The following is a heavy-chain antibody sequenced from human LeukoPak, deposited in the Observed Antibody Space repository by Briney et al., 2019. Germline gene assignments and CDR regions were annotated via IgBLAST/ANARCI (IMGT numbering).Heavy chain of an antibody. CDR1: RFTFSGYS. V-gene: IGHV3-21*01. CDR2: ISSSSSYI. J-gene: IGHJ5*02. Sequence: GGSLRLSCAASRFTFSGYSMNWVRQAPGKGLEWVSSISSSSSYIYYADSVKGRFTISRDNAKSSLYLQMNSLRAEDTAVYYCARDATIDRYYDFWSGQNWFDPWGQGTLVTVSS. D-gene: IGHD3-3*01. CDR3: ARDATIDRYYDFWSGQNWFDP.